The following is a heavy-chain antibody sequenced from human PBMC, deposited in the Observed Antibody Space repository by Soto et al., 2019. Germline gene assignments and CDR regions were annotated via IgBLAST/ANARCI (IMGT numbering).Heavy chain of an antibody. CDR3: ARDPPYSSSWYGGWFDP. J-gene: IGHJ5*02. D-gene: IGHD6-13*01. V-gene: IGHV1-69*06. CDR2: ITPISGTA. CDR1: GGTFSSYA. Sequence: QVRLVQSGAEVKKPGSSVKVSCKASGGTFSSYAISWVRQAPGQGLEWIGRITPISGTANYAQRFQDRVTITAEKSTSTAYMVLSSLRSEYTAVYYGARDPPYSSSWYGGWFDPWGQGPLVTVSS.